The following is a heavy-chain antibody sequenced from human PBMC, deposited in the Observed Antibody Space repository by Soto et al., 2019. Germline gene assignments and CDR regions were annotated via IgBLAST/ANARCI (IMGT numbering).Heavy chain of an antibody. CDR2: ISGSGGST. J-gene: IGHJ4*02. CDR3: ARPSMPGSRRFDY. V-gene: IGHV3-23*01. Sequence: EVQLLESGGGLVQPGGSLRLSCAASGFTFSSYSMSWVRQAPGKGLEWVSAISGSGGSTYYADSVKGRFTISRDNTKNPLYLQMNSLSAEDTAVYYCARPSMPGSRRFDYWGQGNLVTVSS. CDR1: GFTFSSYS. D-gene: IGHD6-13*01.